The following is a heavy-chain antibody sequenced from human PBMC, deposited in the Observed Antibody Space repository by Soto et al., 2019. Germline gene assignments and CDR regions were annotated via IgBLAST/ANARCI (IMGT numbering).Heavy chain of an antibody. J-gene: IGHJ5*02. Sequence: QVQLVQSGAEVKKPGASVKVSCKASGYTFTSYGISWVRQAPGQGLEWMGWISAYNGNTNYAQKLQGRVTMTTDTSNSTAYMELRSLRSDDTAVYYCARDYRGDGRTGRRFDPWGQGTLVTVSS. CDR3: ARDYRGDGRTGRRFDP. V-gene: IGHV1-18*01. CDR2: ISAYNGNT. CDR1: GYTFTSYG. D-gene: IGHD2-21*01.